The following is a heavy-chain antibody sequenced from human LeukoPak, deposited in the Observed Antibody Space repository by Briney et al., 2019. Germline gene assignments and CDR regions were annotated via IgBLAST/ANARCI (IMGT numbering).Heavy chain of an antibody. J-gene: IGHJ4*02. CDR3: AREISGWSIDY. V-gene: IGHV4-34*01. D-gene: IGHD6-19*01. CDR1: GGSFSGYY. Sequence: PSETLSLTCAVYGGSFSGYYWSWIREPPGKGLEWIGEINHSGSTNYNPSTKSRVTISVDTSKNQFSLKLSSVTGADTAVYYCAREISGWSIDYWGQGTLVTVSS. CDR2: INHSGST.